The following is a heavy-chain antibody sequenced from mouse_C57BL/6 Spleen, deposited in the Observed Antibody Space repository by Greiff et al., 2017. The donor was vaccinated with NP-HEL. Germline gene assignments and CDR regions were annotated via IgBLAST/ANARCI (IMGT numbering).Heavy chain of an antibody. D-gene: IGHD5-5*01. CDR3: ASHLPRYAMDY. V-gene: IGHV1-81*01. CDR2: IYPRSGNT. J-gene: IGHJ4*01. Sequence: QVHVKQSGAELARPGASVKLSCKASGYTFTSYGISWVKQRTGQGLEWIGEIYPRSGNTYYNEKFKGKATLTADKSSSTAYMELRSLTSEDSAVYFCASHLPRYAMDYWGQGTSVTVSS. CDR1: GYTFTSYG.